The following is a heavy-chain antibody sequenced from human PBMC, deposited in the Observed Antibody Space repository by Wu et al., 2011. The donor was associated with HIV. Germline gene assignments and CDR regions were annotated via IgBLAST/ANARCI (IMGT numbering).Heavy chain of an antibody. V-gene: IGHV1-18*01. CDR3: TTFSSNTLSY. CDR2: ISAHNGNT. Sequence: QVQLVQSGAEVKKPGASVKVSCKASGYTFTSYGISWVRQAPGQGLEWMGWISAHNGNTNYAQKFQGRVTMTTDTSTSTAFMELRSLKSDDTAVYYCTTFSSNTLSYWGQGTLVTVSS. D-gene: IGHD2-2*01. J-gene: IGHJ4*02. CDR1: GYTFTSYG.